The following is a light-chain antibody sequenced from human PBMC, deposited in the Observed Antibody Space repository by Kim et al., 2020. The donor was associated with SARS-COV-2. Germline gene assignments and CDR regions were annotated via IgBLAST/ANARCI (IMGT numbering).Light chain of an antibody. Sequence: QSALTQPASVSGSPGQSITISCTGTSSDVGGYKYVSWYQQLPGKAPKLMVQDVSIRPSGVSDRFSGSKSGNTASLTISGLQPEDEADYYCLSYTNSGTVIFGGGTKVTVL. V-gene: IGLV2-14*03. CDR2: DVS. J-gene: IGLJ2*01. CDR3: LSYTNSGTVI. CDR1: SSDVGGYKY.